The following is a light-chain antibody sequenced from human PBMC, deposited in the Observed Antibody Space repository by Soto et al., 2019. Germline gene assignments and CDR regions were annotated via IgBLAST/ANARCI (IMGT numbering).Light chain of an antibody. J-gene: IGLJ2*01. Sequence: QSVVTQAPSVSGTPGQRVTISCSGSSSNTGAGYDVHWYQQVPGTAPKLLIYGNTKRPSGVPDRFSGSKSGTSASLAITGLQAEDEADYYCQSYDGSLSGSVFGGGTKLTVL. CDR2: GNT. V-gene: IGLV1-40*01. CDR3: QSYDGSLSGSV. CDR1: SSNTGAGYD.